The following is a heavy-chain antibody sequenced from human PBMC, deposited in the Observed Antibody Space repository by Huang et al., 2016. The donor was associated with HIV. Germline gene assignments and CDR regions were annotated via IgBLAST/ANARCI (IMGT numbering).Heavy chain of an antibody. Sequence: EVQLVESGGGLVKPGGSLRLSCAASGFTFSSYSMNWVRQARGRGLEWFSYSSGSSSNIYYAHSVKGRFTISRDNAKSSLYLQLNSLRAEDTAVYYCARTEMEYYYGSSGYYPDYWGQGTLVIVSS. CDR3: ARTEMEYYYGSSGYYPDY. CDR1: GFTFSSYS. CDR2: SSGSSSNI. J-gene: IGHJ4*02. V-gene: IGHV3-48*01. D-gene: IGHD3-22*01.